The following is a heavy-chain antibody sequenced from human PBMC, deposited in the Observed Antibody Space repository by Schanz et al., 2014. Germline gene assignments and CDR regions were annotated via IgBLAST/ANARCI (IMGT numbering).Heavy chain of an antibody. J-gene: IGHJ6*02. Sequence: QVQLVESGGSVVQPGRSLRLSCAGSGFSFSDYGMHWVRQAPGRGLEWVAVIRYDASNEYYADSVKGRFTISRDNSKNTLYLQMNSLRPDDTAVYYCAKALKPYIASRNGLDVWGHGTTVTVSS. CDR1: GFSFSDYG. CDR3: AKALKPYIASRNGLDV. V-gene: IGHV3-30*18. CDR2: IRYDASNE. D-gene: IGHD3-16*01.